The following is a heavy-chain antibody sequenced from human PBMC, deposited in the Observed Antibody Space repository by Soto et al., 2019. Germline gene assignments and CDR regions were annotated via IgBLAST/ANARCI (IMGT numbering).Heavy chain of an antibody. J-gene: IGHJ4*02. CDR1: GFKFSNYA. CDR3: AQDRRAGGNSAFYFDF. V-gene: IGHV3-23*01. D-gene: IGHD3-16*01. CDR2: ISATGGGT. Sequence: TGGSLRLSCAASGFKFSNYAMSWVRQAPGKGLEWVSLISATGGGTYYADSVKGRFTISRDNSHNTLYLQVHSLTAEDTAVYYCAQDRRAGGNSAFYFDFWGQGAQVTVSS.